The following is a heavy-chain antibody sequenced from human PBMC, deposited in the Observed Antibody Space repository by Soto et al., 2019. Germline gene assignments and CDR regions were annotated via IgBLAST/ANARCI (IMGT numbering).Heavy chain of an antibody. CDR3: ALRPRYSSGWYSPTPRNWFDP. J-gene: IGHJ5*02. D-gene: IGHD6-19*01. Sequence: ASVKVSCKVSGYTLTELSMHWVRQAPGKGLEWMGGFDPEDGETIYAQKFQGRVTMTEDTSTDTAYMELSSLRSEDPAMYYSALRPRYSSGWYSPTPRNWFDPWGQGTLVTVSS. V-gene: IGHV1-24*01. CDR2: FDPEDGET. CDR1: GYTLTELS.